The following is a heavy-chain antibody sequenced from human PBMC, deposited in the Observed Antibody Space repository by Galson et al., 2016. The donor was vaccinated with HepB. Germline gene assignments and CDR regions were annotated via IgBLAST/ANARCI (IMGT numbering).Heavy chain of an antibody. CDR1: GITFTNAW. Sequence: SLRLSCAASGITFTNAWMSWVRQAPGRGLEWVANINQDGNGKQYVDSVKGRFTVSRDNGKNSLFLQMNSLRAEDTAVYYCARFSRSDFSYWGRGTLVTVSS. CDR3: ARFSRSDFSY. CDR2: INQDGNGK. J-gene: IGHJ4*02. D-gene: IGHD2-2*01. V-gene: IGHV3-7*04.